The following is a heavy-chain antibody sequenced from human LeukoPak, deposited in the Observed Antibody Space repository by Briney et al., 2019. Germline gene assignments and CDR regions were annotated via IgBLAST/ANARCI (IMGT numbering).Heavy chain of an antibody. CDR2: ISGSGGST. D-gene: IGHD3-16*02. J-gene: IGHJ6*02. V-gene: IGHV3-23*01. CDR1: GFTFSSYA. CDR3: AKGGDDYVWGSYHLDYYYYGMDV. Sequence: PGGSLRLSCAASGFTFSSYAMSWVRQAPGKGLEWVSAISGSGGSTYYADSVKGRFTISRDNSKNTLYLQMNSLRAEDTAVYYCAKGGDDYVWGSYHLDYYYYGMDVWGQGTTVTVSS.